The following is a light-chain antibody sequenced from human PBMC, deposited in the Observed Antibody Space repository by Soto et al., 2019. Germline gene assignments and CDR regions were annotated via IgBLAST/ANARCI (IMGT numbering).Light chain of an antibody. V-gene: IGLV1-40*01. CDR2: GNS. Sequence: SVLTQPPSVSESPGQRVTISCTGSSSNIGAGYDVHWYQQLPGTAPKLLIYGNSNRPSGVPDRFSGSKSGTSASLAITGLQAEDEADYYCQSYDSSLIYVFGNRTKVTV. CDR3: QSYDSSLIYV. CDR1: SSNIGAGYD. J-gene: IGLJ1*01.